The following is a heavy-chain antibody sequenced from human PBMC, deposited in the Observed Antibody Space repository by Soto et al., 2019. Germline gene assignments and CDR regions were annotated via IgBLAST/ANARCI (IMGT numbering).Heavy chain of an antibody. CDR3: ARRYDILTGYYTPGVYFDY. CDR1: GFTFSSYS. V-gene: IGHV3-48*02. J-gene: IGHJ4*02. Sequence: GGSLRLSCAASGFTFSSYSMNWVRQAPGKGLEWVSYISSSSSTIYYADSVKGRFTISRDNAKNSLYLQMNSLRDEDTAVYYCARRYDILTGYYTPGVYFDYWGQGTLVTVSS. CDR2: ISSSSSTI. D-gene: IGHD3-9*01.